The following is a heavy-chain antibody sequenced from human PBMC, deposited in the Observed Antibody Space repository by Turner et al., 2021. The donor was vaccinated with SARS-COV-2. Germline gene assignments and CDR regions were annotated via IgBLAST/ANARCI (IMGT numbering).Heavy chain of an antibody. CDR2: ISSNSGSR. CDR1: GFNFSNFV. D-gene: IGHD1-1*01. V-gene: IGHV3-21*02. J-gene: IGHJ4*02. CDR3: ARTSPSISGIIIDY. Sequence: EVQLVESGGGLVKSGGSLRLSCAVSGFNFSNFVMSWVRQDPGKGLEWVSSISSNSGSRYYADSMRGRITISRDNAKNSLYLQVNSLRVEDAAFYYCARTSPSISGIIIDYWGQGTLVTVSS.